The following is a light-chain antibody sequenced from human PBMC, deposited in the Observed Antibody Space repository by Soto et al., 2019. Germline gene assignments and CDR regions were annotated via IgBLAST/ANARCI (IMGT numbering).Light chain of an antibody. CDR1: SSTIGAGYD. V-gene: IGLV1-40*01. Sequence: QSVLTQPPSVSGAPGQRVTISCTGSSSTIGAGYDVHWYQQLPGTAPKLLIYGNINRPSGVPDRFSGSKSGTSASLAITGLQAEDEADYYCQSYDSSLSAAVVFGGGTKLTVL. J-gene: IGLJ2*01. CDR2: GNI. CDR3: QSYDSSLSAAVV.